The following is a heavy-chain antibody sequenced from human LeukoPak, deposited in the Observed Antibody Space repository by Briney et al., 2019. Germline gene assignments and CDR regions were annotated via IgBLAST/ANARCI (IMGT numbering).Heavy chain of an antibody. CDR3: AGDYGDYYFDY. J-gene: IGHJ4*02. V-gene: IGHV4-34*01. CDR2: IHHSGSA. D-gene: IGHD4-17*01. Sequence: SETLSLTCGVYGGSLSGYYWSWIRQSPGKGLEWIGQIHHSGSANYNPSLRSRVTISMDTSKNQFSLRLSSVTAADTAVYFCAGDYGDYYFDYWGQGTLVTVSS. CDR1: GGSLSGYY.